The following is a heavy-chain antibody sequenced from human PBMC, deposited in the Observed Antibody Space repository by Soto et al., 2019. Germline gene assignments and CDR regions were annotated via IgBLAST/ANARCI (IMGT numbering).Heavy chain of an antibody. Sequence: GGSLRLSCAASGFAFSTELMHWVRQAPGKGLVWVSRINSDGSNAAYADSMQGRFTISRDNAKNTVYLHMNSLRGEDTAVYYCAKHGEGVASFDHWGQGTLVTVSS. J-gene: IGHJ4*02. CDR2: INSDGSNA. CDR1: GFAFSTEL. V-gene: IGHV3-74*01. CDR3: AKHGEGVASFDH. D-gene: IGHD3-3*01.